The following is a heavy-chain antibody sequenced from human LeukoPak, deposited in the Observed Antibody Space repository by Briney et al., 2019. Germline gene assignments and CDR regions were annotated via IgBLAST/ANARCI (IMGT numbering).Heavy chain of an antibody. J-gene: IGHJ4*02. CDR1: GYTFTGYY. Sequence: VASVKVSCKASGYTFTGYYMHWVRQAPGQGLEWMGWIHLNSGGTNYAQKFQGRVTMTRDTSISTAYMELYRLRSDDTAVYYCARDRVTTNTPYFDYWGQGTLVTVSS. CDR2: IHLNSGGT. D-gene: IGHD4-17*01. CDR3: ARDRVTTNTPYFDY. V-gene: IGHV1-2*02.